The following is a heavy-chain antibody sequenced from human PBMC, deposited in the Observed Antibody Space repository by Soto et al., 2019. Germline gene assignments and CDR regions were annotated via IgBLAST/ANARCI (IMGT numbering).Heavy chain of an antibody. CDR1: GAPITINY. CDR3: ARDAGGPYDN. Sequence: SETLSLTCTVSGAPITINYWSWIRQAPGKGLEWIGYIYYSGSTTYNPSLKSRVTMSADTSKDQFSLKLNSVTAADTAVYYCARDAGGPYDNWGPGILVTVSS. J-gene: IGHJ4*01. CDR2: IYYSGST. V-gene: IGHV4-59*01. D-gene: IGHD2-15*01.